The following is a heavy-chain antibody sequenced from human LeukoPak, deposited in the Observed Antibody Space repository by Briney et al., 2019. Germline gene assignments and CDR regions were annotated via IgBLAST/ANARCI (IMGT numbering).Heavy chain of an antibody. CDR3: AKDARRSSGWWFFDH. V-gene: IGHV3-23*01. J-gene: IGHJ4*02. Sequence: GGSLRLSCAASGFSFSSYAMSWVRQAPGKGLEWVSAISGSDGSTYYADSVQGRFTISRDNSKNTQSLQMNILRAEDTAVYYCAKDARRSSGWWFFDHWGQGTLVTVSS. CDR1: GFSFSSYA. D-gene: IGHD6-19*01. CDR2: ISGSDGST.